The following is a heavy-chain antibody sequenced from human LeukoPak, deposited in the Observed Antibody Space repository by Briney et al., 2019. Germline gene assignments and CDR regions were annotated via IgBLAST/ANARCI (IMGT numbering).Heavy chain of an antibody. Sequence: GWIRQPPGXDLEXIGSIYYSGSTYYNPSLKSRVTISVDTSKNQFSLKLSSVTAADTAVYYCTRRSNSQPPNYWGQGTLVTVSS. J-gene: IGHJ4*02. CDR2: IYYSGST. CDR3: TRRSNSQPPNY. D-gene: IGHD4-23*01. V-gene: IGHV4-39*01.